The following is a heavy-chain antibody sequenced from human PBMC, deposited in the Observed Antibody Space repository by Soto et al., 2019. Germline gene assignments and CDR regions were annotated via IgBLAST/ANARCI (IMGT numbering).Heavy chain of an antibody. CDR1: GGSISSGGYS. V-gene: IGHV4-30-2*05. D-gene: IGHD3-22*01. CDR2: IYHSGST. Sequence: SETLSLTCAVSGGSISSGGYSWSWIRQPPGKGLEWIGYIYHSGSTYYNPSLKSRVTISVDTSKNQFSLKLSSVTAADTAVYYCARDRDDSSGYQYHFDYWGQGTQVTVSS. J-gene: IGHJ4*02. CDR3: ARDRDDSSGYQYHFDY.